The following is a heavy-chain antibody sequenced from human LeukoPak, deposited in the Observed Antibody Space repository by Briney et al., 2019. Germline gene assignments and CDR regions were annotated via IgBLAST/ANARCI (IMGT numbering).Heavy chain of an antibody. V-gene: IGHV1-2*02. CDR2: NNPNSGGT. CDR3: ARNSRDGSLDAFDI. Sequence: RASVKVSCKASGYTFTDYHIYWLRQAPGQGLEWMGWNNPNSGGTNYAQKFQGRVTMTRDTSISTAYMELSRLRSDDTAVYYCARNSRDGSLDAFDIWGQGTMVTVSS. D-gene: IGHD5-24*01. J-gene: IGHJ3*02. CDR1: GYTFTDYH.